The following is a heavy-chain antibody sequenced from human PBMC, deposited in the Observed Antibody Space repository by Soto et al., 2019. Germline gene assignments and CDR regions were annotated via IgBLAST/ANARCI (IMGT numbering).Heavy chain of an antibody. Sequence: QVQLQQWGAGLLKPSETLSLTCAVYGGTFSGYYWSWIRQSPGKGLEWIGEINHRESTKYNPSLKSRLTLSVDTSKNQFSLQLSSVTAADTAVYYCARMDDYWSQGTLVTVSS. V-gene: IGHV4-34*01. CDR3: ARMDDY. CDR1: GGTFSGYY. J-gene: IGHJ4*02. CDR2: INHREST.